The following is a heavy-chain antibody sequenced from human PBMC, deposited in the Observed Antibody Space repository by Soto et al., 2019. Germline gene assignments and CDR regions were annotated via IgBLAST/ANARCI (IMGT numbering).Heavy chain of an antibody. CDR3: AREVVRGDLDY. CDR2: IIPIFGTA. D-gene: IGHD3-10*01. Sequence: WASVKVSCKASGGTFSSYAISWVRQAPGQGLEWMGGIIPIFGTANYAQKFQGRVTITADKSTSTAYMELSSLRSEDTAVYYCAREVVRGDLDYWGPGPLVTVST. CDR1: GGTFSSYA. V-gene: IGHV1-69*06. J-gene: IGHJ4*02.